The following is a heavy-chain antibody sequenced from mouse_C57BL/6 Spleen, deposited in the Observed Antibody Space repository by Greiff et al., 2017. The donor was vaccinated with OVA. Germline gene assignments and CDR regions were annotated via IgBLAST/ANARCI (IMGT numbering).Heavy chain of an antibody. CDR3: ARFDPYAMDY. V-gene: IGHV1-42*01. J-gene: IGHJ4*01. CDR2: INPSTGGT. CDR1: GYSFTGYY. Sequence: VQLKQSGPELVKPGASVKISCKASGYSFTGYYMNWVKQSPEKSLEWIGEINPSTGGTTYNQKFKAKATLTVDKSSSTAYMQLKSLTSEDSADYDSARFDPYAMDYWGQGTSVTVSS.